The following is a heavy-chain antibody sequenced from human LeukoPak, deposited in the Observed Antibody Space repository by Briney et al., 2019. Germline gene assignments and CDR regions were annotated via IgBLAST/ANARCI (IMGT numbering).Heavy chain of an antibody. CDR2: INAGNGNT. J-gene: IGHJ5*02. CDR1: GYTFTSYA. V-gene: IGHV1-3*01. CDR3: ARERASITMVRGVINWFDP. D-gene: IGHD3-10*01. Sequence: ASVKVSCTASGYTFTSYAMHWVRQAPGQGLEWMGWINAGNGNTKYSQKFQGRVTITRDTSTSTAYMELSSLRSEDTAVYYCARERASITMVRGVINWFDPWGQGTLVTVSS.